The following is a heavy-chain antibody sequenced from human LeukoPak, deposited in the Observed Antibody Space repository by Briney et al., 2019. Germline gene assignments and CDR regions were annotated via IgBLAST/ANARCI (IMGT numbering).Heavy chain of an antibody. V-gene: IGHV1-46*01. CDR2: INPSGGST. D-gene: IGHD2-8*01. J-gene: IGHJ4*02. Sequence: ASVKVSCKASGYTFTSYYMHWVRQPPGQGLEWMGIINPSGGSTSYAQKFQGRVTMTRDTSTSTVYMELSSLRSEDTAVYYCARGDIVLMVSILPFDYWGQGTLVTVSS. CDR1: GYTFTSYY. CDR3: ARGDIVLMVSILPFDY.